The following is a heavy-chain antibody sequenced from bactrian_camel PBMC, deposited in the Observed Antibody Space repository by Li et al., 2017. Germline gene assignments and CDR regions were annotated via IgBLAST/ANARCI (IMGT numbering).Heavy chain of an antibody. CDR2: IDSDGNI. J-gene: IGHJ4*01. CDR3: AADRGWRTVVAGCPFGEYKH. D-gene: IGHD6*01. Sequence: VQLVESGGGSVEAGGSLRLSCVASGYTGRTGCMGWFRQVPGKEREGVASIDSDGNIRYSDSVKGRFTISQENDKNTLVLQMNTLKPEDTAMYYCAADRGWRTVVAGCPFGEYKHWGQGTQVTVS. CDR1: GYTGRTGC. V-gene: IGHV3S53*01.